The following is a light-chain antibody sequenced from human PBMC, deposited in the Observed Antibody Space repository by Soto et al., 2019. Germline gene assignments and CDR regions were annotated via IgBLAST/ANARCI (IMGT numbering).Light chain of an antibody. V-gene: IGKV1-9*01. CDR3: QQLNTYPPWT. CDR2: AAS. J-gene: IGKJ1*01. CDR1: QGISSY. Sequence: DIQLTQSPSFLSASVGDRVTITCRASQGISSYLAWYQQKPGKAPELLIYAASTWQSGVPSRCSGSGSGTDFTLTISSLQPEDSATYYCQQLNTYPPWTFGQGTKVEIK.